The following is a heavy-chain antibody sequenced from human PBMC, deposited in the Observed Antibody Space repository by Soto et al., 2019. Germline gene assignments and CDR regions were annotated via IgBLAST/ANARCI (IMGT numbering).Heavy chain of an antibody. J-gene: IGHJ3*02. CDR1: GFTFSSYG. Sequence: QVQLVESGGGVVQPGRSLRLSCAASGFTFSSYGMHWVRQAPGKGLEWVAVISYDGSNKYDADSVKGRFTISRDNSKNTLYLQMNSLRAEDTAVYYCAKDGITGTTGDDAFDIWGQGTMVTVSS. D-gene: IGHD1-7*01. CDR3: AKDGITGTTGDDAFDI. V-gene: IGHV3-30*18. CDR2: ISYDGSNK.